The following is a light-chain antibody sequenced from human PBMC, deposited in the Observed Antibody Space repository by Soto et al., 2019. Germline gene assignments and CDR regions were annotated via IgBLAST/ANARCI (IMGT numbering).Light chain of an antibody. Sequence: DFVMTQAPDSLAVSLGERATINCKSSQSVLYNSNNKNHLGWFQQKPGHPTKLLIYGASFRTSGVPDRFSGSGSGTDFTLTISSLQAEDVAVYYCQQYYSIPFTFGQGTKLEI. CDR2: GAS. CDR1: QSVLYNSNNKNH. V-gene: IGKV4-1*01. J-gene: IGKJ2*01. CDR3: QQYYSIPFT.